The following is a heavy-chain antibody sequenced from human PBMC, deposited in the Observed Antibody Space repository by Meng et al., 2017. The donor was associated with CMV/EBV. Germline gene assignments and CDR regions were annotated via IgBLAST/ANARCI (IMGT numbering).Heavy chain of an antibody. V-gene: IGHV3-53*01. Sequence: GESLKISCAASGFTVSSNYMSWVRQAAGKGLEWVSVIYSGGSTYYADSVKGRFTISRDNSKNTLYLQMNSLRAEDTAVYYCSYGGGYWGQGTLVTVSS. CDR1: GFTVSSNY. J-gene: IGHJ4*02. D-gene: IGHD3-10*01. CDR3: SYGGGY. CDR2: IYSGGST.